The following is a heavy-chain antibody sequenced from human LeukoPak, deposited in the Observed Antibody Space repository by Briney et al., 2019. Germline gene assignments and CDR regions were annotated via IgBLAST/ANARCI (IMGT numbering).Heavy chain of an antibody. D-gene: IGHD3-10*02. V-gene: IGHV3-21*01. Sequence: AGGSLRLSCAASGFSFGTYWMSWVRQAPGKGLEWVSSISSSSSYIYYADSLKGRFTISRDNAKNSLYLQMNSLRAEDTAVYYCAELGITMIGGVWGKGTTVTISS. CDR2: ISSSSSYI. J-gene: IGHJ6*04. CDR3: AELGITMIGGV. CDR1: GFSFGTYW.